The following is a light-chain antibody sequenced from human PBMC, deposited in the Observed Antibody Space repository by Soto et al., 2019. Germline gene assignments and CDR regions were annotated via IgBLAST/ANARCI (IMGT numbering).Light chain of an antibody. J-gene: IGKJ5*01. Sequence: EIVLTQSPATLSLSPGERATLSCRASQSISYYLAWYQQKPGQAPRLLIYDASNRATGIPARFSGRGSGTDFTLTISSLDPEDFAVYYCQQRSNWITFGQGTRLEIK. CDR2: DAS. V-gene: IGKV3-11*01. CDR3: QQRSNWIT. CDR1: QSISYY.